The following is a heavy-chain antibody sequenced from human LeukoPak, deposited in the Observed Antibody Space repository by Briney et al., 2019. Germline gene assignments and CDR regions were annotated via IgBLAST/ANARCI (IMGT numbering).Heavy chain of an antibody. D-gene: IGHD5-12*01. CDR2: INHSGST. V-gene: IGHV4-34*01. CDR3: ARILGWLRKDYFDY. CDR1: GGSFSGYY. Sequence: SETLSLTCAVYGGSFSGYYWSWIRQPPGKGLEWIGEINHSGSTNYNPSLKSRVTISVDTSKNQFSLKLSSVTAADTAVYYCARILGWLRKDYFDYWGQGTLVTVSS. J-gene: IGHJ4*02.